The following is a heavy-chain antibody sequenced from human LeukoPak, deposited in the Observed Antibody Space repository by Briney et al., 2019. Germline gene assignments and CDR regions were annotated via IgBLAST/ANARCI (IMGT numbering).Heavy chain of an antibody. V-gene: IGHV3-21*01. CDR2: ISSSSSYI. CDR3: ARDPMALPAAPPGEFDY. CDR1: GFTFSSYS. D-gene: IGHD2-2*01. J-gene: IGHJ4*02. Sequence: GGSLRLSCAASGFTFSSYSMNWVRQAPGKGLEWVSSISSSSSYIYYADSVKGRFTISRDNAKNSLYLQMNSVRAEDTAVYYCARDPMALPAAPPGEFDYWGQGTLVTVSS.